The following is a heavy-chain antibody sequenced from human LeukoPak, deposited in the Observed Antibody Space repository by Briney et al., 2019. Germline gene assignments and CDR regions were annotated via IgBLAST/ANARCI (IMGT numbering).Heavy chain of an antibody. CDR1: GYTFTSYA. Sequence: ASVKVSCKASGYTFTSYAMNWVRQAPGQGLEWMGWISTNTGNPTYAQGFTGRFVFSLDTSVSTAYLQISSLKAEDTAVYYCARDYWNYVGIDCFDPWGQGTLVTVSS. J-gene: IGHJ5*02. V-gene: IGHV7-4-1*02. D-gene: IGHD1-7*01. CDR2: ISTNTGNP. CDR3: ARDYWNYVGIDCFDP.